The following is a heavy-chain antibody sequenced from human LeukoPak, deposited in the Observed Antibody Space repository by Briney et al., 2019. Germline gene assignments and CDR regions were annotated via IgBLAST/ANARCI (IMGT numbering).Heavy chain of an antibody. CDR1: GGTFSSFA. Sequence: SVKVSCKASGGTFSSFAISWVRQAPGQGLEWMGGIIPIFGTANYAQKFQGRVTITADESTSAAYMELSSLRSEDTAVYYCARDFSSWYERPHTGFDYWGQGTLVTVSS. V-gene: IGHV1-69*13. CDR3: ARDFSSWYERPHTGFDY. D-gene: IGHD6-13*01. J-gene: IGHJ4*02. CDR2: IIPIFGTA.